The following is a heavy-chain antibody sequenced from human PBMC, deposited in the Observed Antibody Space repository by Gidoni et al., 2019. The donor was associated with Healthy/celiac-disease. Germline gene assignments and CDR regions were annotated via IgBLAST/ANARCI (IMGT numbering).Heavy chain of an antibody. CDR1: GFPFADYA. D-gene: IGHD2-21*01. Sequence: EVQLVESVGGLVQPGRSLRLSCAASGFPFADYAMHWVRQAPGKGLEWVSGISWNSGSIGYAEDVKGRFTISRDNAKNSLYLQMNSLRAEDTALYYCAKDIGAYCGGDCSFDYWGQGTLVTVSS. V-gene: IGHV3-9*01. CDR2: ISWNSGSI. CDR3: AKDIGAYCGGDCSFDY. J-gene: IGHJ4*02.